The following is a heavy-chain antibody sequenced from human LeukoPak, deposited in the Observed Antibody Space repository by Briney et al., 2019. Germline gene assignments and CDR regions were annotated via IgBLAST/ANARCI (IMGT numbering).Heavy chain of an antibody. Sequence: GGSLRLSCAASGFSFNNFAMSWVRQAPGKGLEWVSAISPGSTRTYYAASVKGRFTISRDNSMNTLYLHMDSLRAEDTAVYYCAKYALREIFFGDFWGQGTLVAVSS. D-gene: IGHD3-3*01. CDR2: ISPGSTRT. CDR1: GFSFNNFA. CDR3: AKYALREIFFGDF. J-gene: IGHJ4*02. V-gene: IGHV3-23*01.